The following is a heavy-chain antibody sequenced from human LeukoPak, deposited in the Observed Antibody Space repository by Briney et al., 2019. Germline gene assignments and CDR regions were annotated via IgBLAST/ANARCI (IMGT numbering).Heavy chain of an antibody. Sequence: ASVKVSCKASGYTFTSYYMHWVRQAPGQGLEWMGIINPSGGSTSYAHKFQGRVTITRDTSTSTVYMKLTSLRSEDTAVYYCARVMQWSPRGAFDIWGQGTTVTVSS. CDR3: ARVMQWSPRGAFDI. CDR1: GYTFTSYY. CDR2: INPSGGST. V-gene: IGHV1-46*03. J-gene: IGHJ3*02. D-gene: IGHD3-16*01.